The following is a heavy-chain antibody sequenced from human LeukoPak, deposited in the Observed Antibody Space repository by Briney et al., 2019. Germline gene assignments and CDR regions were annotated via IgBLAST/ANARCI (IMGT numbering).Heavy chain of an antibody. D-gene: IGHD2-8*01. CDR1: GGSISSGDYY. J-gene: IGHJ4*02. CDR2: VYYSGST. V-gene: IGHV4-30-4*01. CDR3: ARVYQGIPGY. Sequence: PSETLSLTCTVSGGSISSGDYYWSWIRQPPGKGLGWIGYVYYSGSTYYNPSLKSRVSISIDTSKNQFSLKLSSVTAADTAVYYCARVYQGIPGYWGQGTLVTVSS.